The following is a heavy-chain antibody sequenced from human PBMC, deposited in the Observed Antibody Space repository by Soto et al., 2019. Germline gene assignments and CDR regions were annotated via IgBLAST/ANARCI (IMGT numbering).Heavy chain of an antibody. Sequence: EVLLLDSGGGLVQPGGSLRLSCAASGFTFSNYAMTWVRQAPGKGPEWISTVNNGGGGTYYADSVKGRFTISRDNSKNTLYLKVSSLRAEDTVVYYCAKERLGRGIDYWGQGILVTVSS. D-gene: IGHD3-10*01. CDR1: GFTFSNYA. J-gene: IGHJ4*02. CDR3: AKERLGRGIDY. V-gene: IGHV3-23*01. CDR2: VNNGGGGT.